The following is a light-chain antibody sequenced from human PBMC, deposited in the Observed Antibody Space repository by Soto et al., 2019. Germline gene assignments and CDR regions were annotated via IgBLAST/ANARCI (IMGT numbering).Light chain of an antibody. Sequence: EIVLTQSPGTLSLSPGERATLSCRASQSVSNNYLAWYQQKPGQAPRLHIYGASNRATGIPDRFSGSGSGTDFTLTISRLEPEDFAVYYCQQYGSSGTFGQGSMVDIK. V-gene: IGKV3-20*01. CDR3: QQYGSSGT. J-gene: IGKJ1*01. CDR2: GAS. CDR1: QSVSNNY.